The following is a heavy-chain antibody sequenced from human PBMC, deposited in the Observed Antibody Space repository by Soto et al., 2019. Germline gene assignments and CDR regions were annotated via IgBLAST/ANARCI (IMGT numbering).Heavy chain of an antibody. CDR2: IYYSENT. J-gene: IGHJ4*02. Sequence: PSGTLYLTCTVSGGSISSSSNHWGWIRQPPGKGLEWIGNIYYSENTYYNPSLKSRVTISVDTSKNQFSLRLTSVTAADTAVYYCATHPPYGPLDHWGQGTLVTVSS. D-gene: IGHD4-17*01. CDR1: GGSISSSSNH. CDR3: ATHPPYGPLDH. V-gene: IGHV4-39*01.